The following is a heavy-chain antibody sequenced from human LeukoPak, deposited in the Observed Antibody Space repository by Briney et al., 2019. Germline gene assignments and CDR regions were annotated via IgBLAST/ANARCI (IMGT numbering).Heavy chain of an antibody. D-gene: IGHD2-2*01. CDR3: AREPGYCSSTGCYRYFDY. J-gene: IGHJ4*02. Sequence: ASVKVSCKASGYTFTSRGISWVRQAPGQGLEWMGWISAYNGNTNYAQKLQGRVTMTTDTSTSTAYMELRSLRSDDTAVYYCAREPGYCSSTGCYRYFDYWGQGTLVTVSS. CDR1: GYTFTSRG. V-gene: IGHV1-18*04. CDR2: ISAYNGNT.